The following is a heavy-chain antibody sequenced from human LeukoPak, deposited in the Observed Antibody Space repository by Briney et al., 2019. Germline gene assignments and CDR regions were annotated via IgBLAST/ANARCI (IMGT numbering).Heavy chain of an antibody. CDR2: ISSSSDYT. Sequence: GGSLRLSCAASGFTFSDYYMSWIRQAPGKGLEWVSYISSSSDYTNYADSVKGRFTISRDNAKNSLYLQMNSLRARDTAVYYCARSRYGSGYVWLDPWGQGTLVTVSS. J-gene: IGHJ5*02. CDR3: ARSRYGSGYVWLDP. CDR1: GFTFSDYY. V-gene: IGHV3-11*06. D-gene: IGHD5-12*01.